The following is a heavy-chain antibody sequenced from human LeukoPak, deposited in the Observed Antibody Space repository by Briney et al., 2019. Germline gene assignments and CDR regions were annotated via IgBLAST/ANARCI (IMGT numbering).Heavy chain of an antibody. D-gene: IGHD2-2*03. Sequence: SVKVSCKASGGTFSSYAISWVRQAPGQGLEWMGGIIPIFGTANYAQKFQGRVMITADKSTSTAYMELSSLRSEDTAVYYCARDGYCSSTSCYIDYWGQGTLVTVSS. J-gene: IGHJ4*02. CDR1: GGTFSSYA. CDR3: ARDGYCSSTSCYIDY. V-gene: IGHV1-69*06. CDR2: IIPIFGTA.